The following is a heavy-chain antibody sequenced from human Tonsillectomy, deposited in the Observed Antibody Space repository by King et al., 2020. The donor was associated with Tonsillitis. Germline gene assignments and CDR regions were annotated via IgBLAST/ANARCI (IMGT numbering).Heavy chain of an antibody. J-gene: IGHJ4*02. CDR2: ISGSRSYL. CDR3: AREYDILTSSAEHENFDY. Sequence: DVQLVESGGGLVKPGGSLRLSCAASGFTLSNYYMNWFRQPPGKGLDGVPSISGSRSYLYYADSVKGRFTISRDNAKNSLYLQMNSLRAEDTAVYYCAREYDILTSSAEHENFDYWGQGTLVTVSS. CDR1: GFTLSNYY. D-gene: IGHD3-9*01. V-gene: IGHV3-21*01.